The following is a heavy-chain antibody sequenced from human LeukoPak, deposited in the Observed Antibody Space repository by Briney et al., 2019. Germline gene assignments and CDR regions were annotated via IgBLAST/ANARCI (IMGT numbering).Heavy chain of an antibody. J-gene: IGHJ3*02. V-gene: IGHV3-30-3*01. CDR2: ISYDGSNK. CDR1: GFTFSSYA. Sequence: GGSLRLSCAASGFTFSSYAMHWVRQAPGKGLEWVAVISYDGSNKYYADSVKGRFTISRDNSKNTLYLQMNSLRAEDTAVYYCAREDIVVVPAAHYLSSCFDIWGQGTMVTVSS. CDR3: AREDIVVVPAAHYLSSCFDI. D-gene: IGHD2-2*01.